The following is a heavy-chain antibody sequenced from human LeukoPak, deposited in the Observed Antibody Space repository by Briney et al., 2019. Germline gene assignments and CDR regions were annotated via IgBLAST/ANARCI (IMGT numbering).Heavy chain of an antibody. CDR1: GGSISSSSYY. Sequence: PSETLSLTCTVSGGSISSSSYYWSWIRQPPGKGLEWIGYIYYSGSTNYNPSLKSRVTISVDTSKNQFSLKLSSVTAADTAVYYCARSRWELLDVYYFDYWGQGTLVTVSS. CDR3: ARSRWELLDVYYFDY. D-gene: IGHD1-26*01. V-gene: IGHV4-61*01. J-gene: IGHJ4*02. CDR2: IYYSGST.